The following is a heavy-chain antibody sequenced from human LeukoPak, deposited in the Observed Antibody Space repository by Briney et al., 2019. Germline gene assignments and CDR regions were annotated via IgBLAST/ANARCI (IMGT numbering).Heavy chain of an antibody. CDR3: VKAMATYGYRVPFDY. D-gene: IGHD5-18*01. CDR2: ISSDGVTT. CDR1: GFTFSSYA. V-gene: IGHV3-64D*09. J-gene: IGHJ4*02. Sequence: GGSLRLSCSASGFTFSSYAMHWVRQAPGKGLEYVSAISSDGVTTYYADSVKGRFTISRDNSKNTLYLQMSSLRAEDTADYYCVKAMATYGYRVPFDYWGQGTLVTVSS.